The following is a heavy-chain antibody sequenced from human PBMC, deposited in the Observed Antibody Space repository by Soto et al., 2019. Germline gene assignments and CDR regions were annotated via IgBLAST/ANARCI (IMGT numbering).Heavy chain of an antibody. V-gene: IGHV1-18*01. CDR3: AADQSGYIDY. Sequence: ASVKVCCKASGDAFTSYGISWVRQAPGQGLEWIGWISAGNGNTNYAQKFQGRVTITRDMSTSTACMELSSLRSEDTAVYYCAADQSGYIDYWGQGTLVTVSS. CDR2: ISAGNGNT. D-gene: IGHD1-26*01. CDR1: GDAFTSYG. J-gene: IGHJ4*02.